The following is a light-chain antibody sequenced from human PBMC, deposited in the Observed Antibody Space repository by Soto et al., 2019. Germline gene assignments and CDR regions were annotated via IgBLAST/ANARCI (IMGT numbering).Light chain of an antibody. V-gene: IGKV3-20*01. Sequence: LVLTQSPGTLSLSPGERATLSCRASQSFSSSDLAWYQQKPGQAPRLLIYGVSTRATGIPDRFSGSGSGIDFTLTISRLEPEDFAVYYCQQYGASRTFGQGTKVEIK. CDR3: QQYGASRT. J-gene: IGKJ1*01. CDR2: GVS. CDR1: QSFSSSD.